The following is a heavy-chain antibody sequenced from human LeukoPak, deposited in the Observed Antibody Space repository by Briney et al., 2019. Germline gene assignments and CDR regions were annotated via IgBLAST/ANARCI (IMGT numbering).Heavy chain of an antibody. CDR3: ASSGYYGWDAFDI. V-gene: IGHV4-59*12. CDR1: GGSISSYY. Sequence: SETLSLTCTVSGGSISSYYWSWIRQPPGKGLEWIGYIYYSGSTNYNPSLKSRVTISVDTSKNQFSLKLSSVTAADTAVYYCASSGYYGWDAFDIWGQGTMVTVSS. CDR2: IYYSGST. D-gene: IGHD3-22*01. J-gene: IGHJ3*02.